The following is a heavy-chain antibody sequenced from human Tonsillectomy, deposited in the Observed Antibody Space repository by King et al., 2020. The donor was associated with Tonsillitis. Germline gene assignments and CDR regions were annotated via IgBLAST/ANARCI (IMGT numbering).Heavy chain of an antibody. CDR1: GYSFTSYW. Sequence: QLVQSGAEVKKPGESLKISCKGSGYSFTSYWIGWVRQMPGKGLEWMGIIYPGDSDTRYSPSFQVQVTISADKSISTAYLQWSSLKASDTAMYYCARHPTCPYSSSWYSGDYWGQGTLVTVSS. J-gene: IGHJ4*02. V-gene: IGHV5-51*01. CDR3: ARHPTCPYSSSWYSGDY. D-gene: IGHD6-13*01. CDR2: IYPGDSDT.